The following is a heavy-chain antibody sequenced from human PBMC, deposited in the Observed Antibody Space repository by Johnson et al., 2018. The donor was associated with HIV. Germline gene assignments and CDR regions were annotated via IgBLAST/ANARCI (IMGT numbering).Heavy chain of an antibody. Sequence: VQLVESGGGLVQPGGSLRLSCAASGFTFSSYAMHWVRQPPGKGLECVSGISTTGGNTHYATSVKGRFTISRDNSKNTLYLQMGSLRAEDTAVYYCARDRAWGDNVVVAAYGAFDIWGQGTMVTVSS. CDR3: ARDRAWGDNVVVAAYGAFDI. J-gene: IGHJ3*02. CDR2: ISTTGGNT. D-gene: IGHD2-15*01. CDR1: GFTFSSYA. V-gene: IGHV3-64*01.